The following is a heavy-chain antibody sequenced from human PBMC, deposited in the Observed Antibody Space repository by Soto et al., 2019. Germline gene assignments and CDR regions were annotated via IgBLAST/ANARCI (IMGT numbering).Heavy chain of an antibody. J-gene: IGHJ3*02. Sequence: QVQLVQSGAEVKKPGASVKVSCKASGYTFTSYGISWVRQAPGQGLEWKGWISAYNGNTNYAQKLQGRGPMTTDTSKSKAYMELRSLRSDDTAVYYCARVGRIYCGGDCYPQGAFDIWGQGTMVTVSS. CDR1: GYTFTSYG. V-gene: IGHV1-18*04. CDR3: ARVGRIYCGGDCYPQGAFDI. CDR2: ISAYNGNT. D-gene: IGHD2-21*02.